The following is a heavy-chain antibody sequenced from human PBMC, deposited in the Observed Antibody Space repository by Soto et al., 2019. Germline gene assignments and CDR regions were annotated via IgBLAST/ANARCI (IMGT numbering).Heavy chain of an antibody. CDR3: ARNLELRGWYYFDY. J-gene: IGHJ4*02. CDR1: GYTFTSYG. CDR2: INAGNGNT. Sequence: ASVKVSCKASGYTFTSYGISWVRQAPGQGLEWMGWINAGNGNTKYSQKFQGRVTITRDTSASTAYMELSSLRSEDTAVYYCARNLELRGWYYFDYWGQGTLVTVSS. V-gene: IGHV1-3*01. D-gene: IGHD6-19*01.